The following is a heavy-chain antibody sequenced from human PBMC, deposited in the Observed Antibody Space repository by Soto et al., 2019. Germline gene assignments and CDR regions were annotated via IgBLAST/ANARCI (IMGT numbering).Heavy chain of an antibody. V-gene: IGHV1-69*12. CDR3: ARAAVTPPKSLFDI. Sequence: QVQLVQSGAEVKKPGSSVKVSCKASGGTFSSYAISWVRQAPGQGLEWMGGIIPIFGTANYAQKFQGRVTXXAXEXXSTAYMELSSLRSEDTAVYYCARAAVTPPKSLFDIWGQGTMVTVSS. CDR2: IIPIFGTA. D-gene: IGHD6-19*01. J-gene: IGHJ3*02. CDR1: GGTFSSYA.